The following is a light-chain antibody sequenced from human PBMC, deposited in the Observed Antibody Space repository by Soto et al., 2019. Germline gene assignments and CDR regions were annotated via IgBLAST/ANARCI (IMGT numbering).Light chain of an antibody. V-gene: IGLV2-14*01. J-gene: IGLJ1*01. CDR1: SSDVGRYTY. CDR2: DVY. Sequence: QSVLTQPASVSGSPGQSITISCVGTSSDVGRYTYVSWYQQYPGKAPKLIIYDVYNRPSGVSNRFSGSKSGNTASLTISGLQAEDEADYYRTSYTSASTPYVFGNGTRSPS. CDR3: TSYTSASTPYV.